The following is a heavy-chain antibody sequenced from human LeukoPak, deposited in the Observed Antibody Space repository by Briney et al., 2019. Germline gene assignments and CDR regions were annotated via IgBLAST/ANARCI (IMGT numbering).Heavy chain of an antibody. Sequence: SEILSLTCTVFGGSISNYYWSWIRQPPGKGLEWIGYIYYSGDTNYNPSLKSRVTISVDTSKNQFSLKLTSVTAADTAVYYCASSHPLGSNNDYYTPFDYWGQGALVIVSS. D-gene: IGHD3-3*01. CDR1: GGSISNYY. J-gene: IGHJ4*02. CDR2: IYYSGDT. CDR3: ASSHPLGSNNDYYTPFDY. V-gene: IGHV4-59*01.